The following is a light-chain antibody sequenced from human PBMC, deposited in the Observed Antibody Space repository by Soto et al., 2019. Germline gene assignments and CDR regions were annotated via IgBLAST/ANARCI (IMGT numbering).Light chain of an antibody. Sequence: EIVLTQSPGTLSLSPGDGATLSCRASQSVSSGYLAWYQQKPGQAPRLLIYGASRRATGIPDRFSGSGSGTDFTLSISRLEPDDFAVYWCQHYGNSPTFGQGTKV. V-gene: IGKV3-20*01. CDR3: QHYGNSPT. J-gene: IGKJ1*01. CDR2: GAS. CDR1: QSVSSGY.